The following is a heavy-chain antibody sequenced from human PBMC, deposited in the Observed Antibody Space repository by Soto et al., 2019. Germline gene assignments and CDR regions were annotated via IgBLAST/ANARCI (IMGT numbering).Heavy chain of an antibody. V-gene: IGHV5-51*01. CDR2: IYPGDSDT. J-gene: IGHJ4*02. Sequence: GESLKISCKGSGYSFTSYWIGWVRQMPGKGLERMGIIYPGDSDTRYSPSFQGQVTISADKSISTAYLQWSSLKASDTAMYYCARLEYSSSSLGYYFDYWGQGTLVTVSS. CDR3: ARLEYSSSSLGYYFDY. CDR1: GYSFTSYW. D-gene: IGHD6-6*01.